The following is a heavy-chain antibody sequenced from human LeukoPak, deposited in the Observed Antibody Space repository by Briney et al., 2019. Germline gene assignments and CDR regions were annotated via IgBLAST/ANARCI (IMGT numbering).Heavy chain of an antibody. CDR3: AVEMATPEAIGAFDI. V-gene: IGHV3-30*02. CDR1: GFTFSSYS. J-gene: IGHJ3*02. CDR2: IRYDGSNK. Sequence: GGSLRLSCAASGFTFSSYSMNWVRQAPGKGLEWVAFIRYDGSNKYYADSVKGRFTIYRDNSKYTLYLQMNSLRAEDTAVYYCAVEMATPEAIGAFDIWGQGTMVTVSS. D-gene: IGHD5-24*01.